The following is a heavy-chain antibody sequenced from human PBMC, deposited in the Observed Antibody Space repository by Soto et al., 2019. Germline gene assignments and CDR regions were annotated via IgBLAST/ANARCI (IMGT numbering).Heavy chain of an antibody. Sequence: GGSLRLSCAASVFNLRSYGMLCVRHSPGKWLEWVAIIPYDETNKYYVDSVKGRFTISRDNSKNTLYLQMNSLRAEDTAVYYCAKPPFSGGGDYPSYGMHGLGLGTTDIVS. CDR2: IPYDETNK. CDR3: AKPPFSGGGDYPSYGMHG. D-gene: IGHD2-21*01. V-gene: IGHV3-30*18. J-gene: IGHJ6*02. CDR1: VFNLRSYG.